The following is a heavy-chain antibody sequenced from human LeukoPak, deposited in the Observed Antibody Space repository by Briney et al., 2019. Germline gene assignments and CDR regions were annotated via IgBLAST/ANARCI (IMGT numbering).Heavy chain of an antibody. CDR1: GFTFSSYW. V-gene: IGHV3-74*01. Sequence: KAGGSLRLSCAASGFTFSSYWMHWVRHAPGKGLVWVSRINSDGSSTSYADSVKGRFTISRDNAKNTLYLQMNSLRAEDTAVYYCASFYDSSGYYYLPAYWGQGTLVTVSS. CDR2: INSDGSST. J-gene: IGHJ4*02. D-gene: IGHD3-22*01. CDR3: ASFYDSSGYYYLPAY.